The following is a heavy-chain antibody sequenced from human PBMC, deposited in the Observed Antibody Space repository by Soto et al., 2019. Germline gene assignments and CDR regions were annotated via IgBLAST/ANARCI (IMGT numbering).Heavy chain of an antibody. J-gene: IGHJ4*02. CDR2: ISGSGGST. CDR1: GFTFSSYA. D-gene: IGHD3-22*01. CDR3: AKDLSLRDSSGYYAGLRGYDY. V-gene: IGHV3-23*01. Sequence: EVQLLESGGGLVQPGGSLRLSCAASGFTFSSYAMSWVRQAPGKGLEWVSAISGSGGSTYYADSVKGRFTISRDNSKNTLYLQMNRLRAEDTAVYYCAKDLSLRDSSGYYAGLRGYDYWGQGTLVTVSS.